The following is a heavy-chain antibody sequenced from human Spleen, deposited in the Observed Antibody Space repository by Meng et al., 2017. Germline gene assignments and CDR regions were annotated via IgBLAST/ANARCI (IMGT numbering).Heavy chain of an antibody. Sequence: SETLSLTCVVSGGSFSDYYWSWIRQPPGKGLEWIGEINHSGSTNYNPSLESRATISVDTSQNNLSLKLSSVTAADSAVYYCARDSPYYYDSSGYSGYFDYWGQGTLVTVSS. V-gene: IGHV4-34*01. J-gene: IGHJ4*02. CDR1: GGSFSDYY. D-gene: IGHD3-22*01. CDR3: ARDSPYYYDSSGYSGYFDY. CDR2: INHSGST.